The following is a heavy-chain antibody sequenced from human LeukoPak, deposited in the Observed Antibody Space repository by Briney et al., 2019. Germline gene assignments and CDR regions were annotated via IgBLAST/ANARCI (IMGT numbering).Heavy chain of an antibody. Sequence: ASVKVSCKASGGSFSSYAISWVRQAPGQGLEWMGGIIPIFGTANYAQKFEGRVTITAGESTSTAYMELSSLRSEDTAVYYCARVNDILTGYYIRYYFDYWGQGTLVTVSS. J-gene: IGHJ4*02. V-gene: IGHV1-69*01. D-gene: IGHD3-9*01. CDR1: GGSFSSYA. CDR3: ARVNDILTGYYIRYYFDY. CDR2: IIPIFGTA.